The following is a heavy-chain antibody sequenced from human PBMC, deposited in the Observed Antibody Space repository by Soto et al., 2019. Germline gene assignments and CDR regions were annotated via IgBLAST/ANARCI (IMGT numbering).Heavy chain of an antibody. CDR3: AKDTTAVLAVVSWVEH. V-gene: IGHV3-30*18. J-gene: IGHJ4*02. CDR1: GFNFNSYG. CDR2: VSYDGSNQ. D-gene: IGHD3-3*02. Sequence: QVQLVESGGGVVQPGRSLRLSCVGSGFNFNSYGMHWVRQAPGKGLEWVALVSYDGSNQYYADSVKGRFTTTRDNSKNTVYLQMSSLGPEDTALYYCAKDTTAVLAVVSWVEHWGQGTLVTVAS.